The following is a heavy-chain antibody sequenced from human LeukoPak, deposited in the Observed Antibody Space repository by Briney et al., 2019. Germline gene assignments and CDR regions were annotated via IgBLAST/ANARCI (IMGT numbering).Heavy chain of an antibody. V-gene: IGHV4-34*09. Sequence: SGTLSLTCAVYGGSFSGYYWSWIRQPPGKGLEWIGEINHSGSTNYNPSLKSRVTISVDTSKNQFSLKLSSVTAADTAVYYCAATRFLWFGELFHDYWGQGTLVTVSS. CDR3: AATRFLWFGELFHDY. CDR1: GGSFSGYY. CDR2: INHSGST. D-gene: IGHD3-10*01. J-gene: IGHJ4*02.